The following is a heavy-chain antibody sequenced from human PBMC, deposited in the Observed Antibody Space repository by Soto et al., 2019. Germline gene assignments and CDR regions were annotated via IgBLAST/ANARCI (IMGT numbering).Heavy chain of an antibody. J-gene: IGHJ6*02. CDR3: ARGSCSSTSCYKGGDYYSYGMHV. Sequence: ASVKVSCKASGYTFTGYYMHWVRQAPGQGLEWMGWINPNSGGTNYAQKFQGWVTMTRDTSISTAYMELSRLRSDDTAVYYCARGSCSSTSCYKGGDYYSYGMHVWGPGTTVTVYS. D-gene: IGHD2-2*02. CDR1: GYTFTGYY. CDR2: INPNSGGT. V-gene: IGHV1-2*04.